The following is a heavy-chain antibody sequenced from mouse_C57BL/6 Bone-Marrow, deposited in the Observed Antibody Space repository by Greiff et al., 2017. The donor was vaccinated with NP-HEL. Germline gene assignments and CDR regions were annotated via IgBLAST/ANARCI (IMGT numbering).Heavy chain of an antibody. V-gene: IGHV1-26*01. D-gene: IGHD4-1*01. CDR2: INPNNGGT. CDR1: GYTFTDYY. CDR3: ASWDGYFDY. J-gene: IGHJ2*01. Sequence: VQLQQSGPELVKPGASVKISCKASGYTFTDYYMNWVKQSPGKSLEWIGDINPNNGGTSYNQKFKGKATLTVDKSSSTAYMELRSLTSEDSAVYYCASWDGYFDYWGQGTTLTVSS.